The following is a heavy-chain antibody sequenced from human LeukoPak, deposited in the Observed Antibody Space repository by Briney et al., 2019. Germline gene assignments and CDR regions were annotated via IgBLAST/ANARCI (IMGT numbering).Heavy chain of an antibody. CDR2: INHSGST. V-gene: IGHV4-34*01. J-gene: IGHJ6*02. D-gene: IGHD6-19*01. CDR1: GGSFSGYY. Sequence: PSETLSLTCAVYGGSFSGYYWSWIRQPPGKGLEWMGEINHSGSTNYNPSLKSRVTISVDTSKNQFSLKLSSVTAADTAVYYCARDRGTRVIAVAGRYYYGMDVWGQGTTVTVSS. CDR3: ARDRGTRVIAVAGRYYYGMDV.